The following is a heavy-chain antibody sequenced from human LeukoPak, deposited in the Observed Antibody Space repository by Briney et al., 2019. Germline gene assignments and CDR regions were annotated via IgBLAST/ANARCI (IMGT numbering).Heavy chain of an antibody. Sequence: GGSLRLSCAASRFTFSDYYMSWIRQAPGKGLEWVSYISSSGSTIYYADSVKGRFTISRDNAKNSLYLQMNSLRAEDAAVYYCARGDDYSNHNDYWGQGTLVTVSS. CDR3: ARGDDYSNHNDY. J-gene: IGHJ4*02. D-gene: IGHD4-11*01. V-gene: IGHV3-11*04. CDR1: RFTFSDYY. CDR2: ISSSGSTI.